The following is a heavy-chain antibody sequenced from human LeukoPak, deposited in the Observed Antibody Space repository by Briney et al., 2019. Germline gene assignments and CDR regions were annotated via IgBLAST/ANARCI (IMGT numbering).Heavy chain of an antibody. J-gene: IGHJ4*02. V-gene: IGHV3-23*01. CDR3: AKVADYYDSSGYPFDY. CDR2: ISSSGGST. Sequence: GGSLRLSCAASGFTFSSYAMSWVRQAPGKGLEWVSAISSSGGSTYYADSVKGRFTISRDNSKNTLYLQMNSLRAEDTAVYYCAKVADYYDSSGYPFDYWGQGTLVTVSS. CDR1: GFTFSSYA. D-gene: IGHD3-22*01.